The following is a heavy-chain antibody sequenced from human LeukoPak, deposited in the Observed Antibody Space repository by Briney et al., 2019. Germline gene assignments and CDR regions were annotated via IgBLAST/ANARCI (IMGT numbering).Heavy chain of an antibody. CDR1: GFTFSSYT. CDR3: ARDLQQLAL. CDR2: ISSSSSYI. J-gene: IGHJ4*02. Sequence: GGSLRLSCAASGFTFSSYTMNWVRQAPGKGLKWVSSISSSSSYIYHADSVKGRFTISRDNAKNSLYLQMNSLRAEDTGVYYCARDLQQLALWGQGTLVTVSS. V-gene: IGHV3-21*01. D-gene: IGHD6-13*01.